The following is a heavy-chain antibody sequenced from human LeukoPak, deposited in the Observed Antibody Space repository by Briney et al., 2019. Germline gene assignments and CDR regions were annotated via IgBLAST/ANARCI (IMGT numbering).Heavy chain of an antibody. J-gene: IGHJ4*02. CDR3: AREGIAVAGGGYFDY. Sequence: PGGSLRLSCAASGFRFSSYGMDWVRQSPGKGLDWVADIWYDGSNKYYADSVKGRFTISRDNSKNMVYLQMNSLRAEDTAVYYCAREGIAVAGGGYFDYWGQGTLVTVSS. CDR1: GFRFSSYG. V-gene: IGHV3-33*01. CDR2: IWYDGSNK. D-gene: IGHD6-19*01.